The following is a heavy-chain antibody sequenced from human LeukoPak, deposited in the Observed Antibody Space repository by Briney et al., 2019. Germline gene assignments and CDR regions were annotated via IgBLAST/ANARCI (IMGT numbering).Heavy chain of an antibody. Sequence: GGSLRLSCAASGFTFSSYAMSWVRQAPGKGLEWVSAISGSGGSTYYADSVKGRFTISRDNSKNSLYLQMNSLRGEDTAVYYCAKDRWFGERAFDIWGQGTMVTVSS. CDR1: GFTFSSYA. V-gene: IGHV3-23*01. CDR3: AKDRWFGERAFDI. D-gene: IGHD3-10*01. J-gene: IGHJ3*02. CDR2: ISGSGGST.